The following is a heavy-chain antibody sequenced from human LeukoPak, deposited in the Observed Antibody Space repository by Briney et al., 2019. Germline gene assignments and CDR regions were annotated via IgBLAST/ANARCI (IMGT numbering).Heavy chain of an antibody. V-gene: IGHV1-18*01. CDR3: ARDRPYYYDSSAYYPDF. Sequence: GASVKVSCKASGYSFTSYGISWVRQAPGQGLEWMRWISGYNGNTNYAQRLQGRVTMTTDTSTSTAYMELRSLSSDDTAVYYCARDRPYYYDSSAYYPDFWGQGTLVTVSS. CDR2: ISGYNGNT. J-gene: IGHJ4*02. CDR1: GYSFTSYG. D-gene: IGHD3-22*01.